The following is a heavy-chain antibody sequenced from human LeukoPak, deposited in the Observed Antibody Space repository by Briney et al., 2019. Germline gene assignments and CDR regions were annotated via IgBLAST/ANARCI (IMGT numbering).Heavy chain of an antibody. Sequence: SETLSLTCAVYGGSFSGYYWSWIRQPPGKGLEWIGEINHSGSTNYNPSLKSRVTISVDTSKNQFSLKLSSVTAADTAVYYCARYEEISAFDYWGQGTLVTVSS. J-gene: IGHJ4*02. CDR3: ARYEEISAFDY. CDR2: INHSGST. CDR1: GGSFSGYY. V-gene: IGHV4-34*01. D-gene: IGHD5-24*01.